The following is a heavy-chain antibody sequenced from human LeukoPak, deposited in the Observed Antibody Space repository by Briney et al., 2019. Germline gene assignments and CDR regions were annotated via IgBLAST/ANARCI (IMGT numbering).Heavy chain of an antibody. CDR1: GGSFSAYY. CDR3: ARGRGARSSRWYNWFDP. D-gene: IGHD6-13*01. CDR2: INHSGST. Sequence: SETLSLTCAVYGGSFSAYYWSWIRQPPGKGLEWIGEINHSGSTNYNPSLKSRVTISIDTSKNQFSLEMSSVTAADTAVYYCARGRGARSSRWYNWFDPWGQGTLVTVSS. V-gene: IGHV4-34*01. J-gene: IGHJ5*02.